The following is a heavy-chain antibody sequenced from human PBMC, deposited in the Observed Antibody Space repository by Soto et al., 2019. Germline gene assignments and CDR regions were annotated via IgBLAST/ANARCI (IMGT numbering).Heavy chain of an antibody. V-gene: IGHV3-66*01. J-gene: IGHJ6*02. Sequence: LGGSLRLSCAVSGFTVSGNYMNWVRQAPGKGLQWVAVIYGGGSTYYADSVKGRFTVSRDNSQNTLYLQMNRLRAEDTAVYYCARDLWGYCGTDCYPLDVWGQGTTVNVSS. D-gene: IGHD2-21*02. CDR3: ARDLWGYCGTDCYPLDV. CDR2: IYGGGST. CDR1: GFTVSGNY.